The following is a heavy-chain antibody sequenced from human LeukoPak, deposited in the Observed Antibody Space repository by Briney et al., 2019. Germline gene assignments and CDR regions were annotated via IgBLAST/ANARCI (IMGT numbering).Heavy chain of an antibody. CDR1: EFTVSRNY. CDR2: IFSNGDT. V-gene: IGHV3-53*01. CDR3: TRDQMNY. D-gene: IGHD5-24*01. Sequence: GGSLRLSCTASEFTVSRNYMLSVRQAPGKGLEWVSLIFSNGDTHYADSVKGRFTISRDTSKDTVSLQMNSLRVEDTAMYYCTRDQMNYWGQGTLVTVSS. J-gene: IGHJ4*02.